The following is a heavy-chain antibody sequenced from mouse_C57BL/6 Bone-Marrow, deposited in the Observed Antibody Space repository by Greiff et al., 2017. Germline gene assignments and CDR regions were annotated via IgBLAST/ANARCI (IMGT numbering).Heavy chain of an antibody. V-gene: IGHV3-2*02. Sequence: EVKLVESGPGLVKPSQSLSLICTVTGYSITSDYAWNWIRQFPGNKLEWMGFISYSGNTNYNPSLKSRISITRDTSKNQFFLHVNSVTTEDTATYYCARVYGGDFDYWGQGTTLTVSS. CDR1: GYSITSDYA. D-gene: IGHD1-1*01. CDR3: ARVYGGDFDY. J-gene: IGHJ2*01. CDR2: ISYSGNT.